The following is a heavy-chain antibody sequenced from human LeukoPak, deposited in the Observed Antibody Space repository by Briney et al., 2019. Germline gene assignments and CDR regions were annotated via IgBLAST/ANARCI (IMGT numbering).Heavy chain of an antibody. D-gene: IGHD3-22*01. CDR3: ARTAADSSGYYLDY. CDR1: GFTFSSFA. Sequence: GGSLRLSCAASGFTFSSFAMSWVRQAPGKGLEWVSSISSSSSYIYYADSVKGRFTISRDNAKNSLYLQMNSLRAEDTAVYYCARTAADSSGYYLDYWGQGTLVTVSS. CDR2: ISSSSSYI. V-gene: IGHV3-21*01. J-gene: IGHJ4*02.